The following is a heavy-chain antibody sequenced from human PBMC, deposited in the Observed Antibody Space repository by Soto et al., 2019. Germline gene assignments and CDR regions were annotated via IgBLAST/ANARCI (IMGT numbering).Heavy chain of an antibody. J-gene: IGHJ4*02. D-gene: IGHD2-8*01. Sequence: PGGSLRLSCAASGFSFSDFVMHWVRQASGKGLEWLGRIRSKADKYATVYAASVKGRFTIPRDDSKNTAFLQMSGLKAEDTAVYYCTRHLYCATSICSFDYWGPGTLVTVSS. V-gene: IGHV3-73*01. CDR2: IRSKADKYAT. CDR1: GFSFSDFV. CDR3: TRHLYCATSICSFDY.